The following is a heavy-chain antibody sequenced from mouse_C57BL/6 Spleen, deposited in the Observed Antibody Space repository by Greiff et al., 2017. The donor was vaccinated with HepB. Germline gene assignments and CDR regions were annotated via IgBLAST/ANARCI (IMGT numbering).Heavy chain of an antibody. CDR2: INPNNGGT. CDR1: GYTFTDYN. Sequence: EVQLQQSGPELVKPGASVKIPCKASGYTFTDYNMDWVKQSHGKSLEWIGDINPNNGGTIYNQKFKGKATLTVDKSSSTADMELRSLTSEDTTVYYCAREDYDRFAYWGQGTLVTVSA. D-gene: IGHD1-1*01. CDR3: AREDYDRFAY. V-gene: IGHV1-18*01. J-gene: IGHJ3*01.